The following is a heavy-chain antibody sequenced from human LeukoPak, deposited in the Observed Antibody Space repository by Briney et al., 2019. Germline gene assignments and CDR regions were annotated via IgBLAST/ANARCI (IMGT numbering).Heavy chain of an antibody. Sequence: ASVKVSCKASGYTFTGYYMHWVRQAPGKGLEWMGGIIPIFGTANNAQKFQGRVTITADESSSTAYMELSSLRSEDTAMYYCARQFTFYDRRRGTYVWSDAIDIWGQGTMVTVSS. CDR2: IIPIFGTA. CDR3: ARQFTFYDRRRGTYVWSDAIDI. V-gene: IGHV1-69*13. J-gene: IGHJ3*02. CDR1: GYTFTGYY. D-gene: IGHD2/OR15-2a*01.